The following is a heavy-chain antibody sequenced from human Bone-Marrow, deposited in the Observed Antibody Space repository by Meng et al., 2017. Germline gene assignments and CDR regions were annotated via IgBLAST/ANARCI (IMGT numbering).Heavy chain of an antibody. J-gene: IGHJ3*02. V-gene: IGHV3-21*01. Sequence: ESLKISCAASGFTFSSYSMNWVRQAPGKGLEWVSSISSSSSYIYYADSVKGRFTISRDNAKNSLYLQMNSLRAEDTTVYYCASLLITMIVVVSPYDAFDIWGQGTMVTVSS. CDR2: ISSSSSYI. CDR3: ASLLITMIVVVSPYDAFDI. D-gene: IGHD3-22*01. CDR1: GFTFSSYS.